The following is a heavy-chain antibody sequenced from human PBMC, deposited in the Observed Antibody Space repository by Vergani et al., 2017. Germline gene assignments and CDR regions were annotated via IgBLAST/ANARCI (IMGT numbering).Heavy chain of an antibody. V-gene: IGHV4-38-2*02. CDR3: ARDFRGADYYYDMDV. CDR1: GYSISSGYY. Sequence: QVQLQESGPGLVKPSETLSLTCTVSGYSISSGYYWGWLRPPPGKGLEWIGSIYHSGSTYYNPSLKSRVTLSVDTSKNQFSLKLSSVTAADTAVYYCARDFRGADYYYDMDVWGQGTTVTVSS. CDR2: IYHSGST. J-gene: IGHJ6*02. D-gene: IGHD1-26*01.